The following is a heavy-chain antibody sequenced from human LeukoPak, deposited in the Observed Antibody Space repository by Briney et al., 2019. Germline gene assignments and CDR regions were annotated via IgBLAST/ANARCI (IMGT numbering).Heavy chain of an antibody. J-gene: IGHJ4*02. CDR1: GGSISSSSYY. CDR2: IYYSGST. D-gene: IGHD6-13*01. CDR3: ARRYRSSWGFYYFDY. Sequence: SETLSLTCTVSGGSISSSSYYWGWIRQPPGKGLEWIGSIYYSGSTYHNPSLKSRVTISVDTSKNQFSLKLSSVTAADTAVYYCARRYRSSWGFYYFDYWGQGTLVTVSS. V-gene: IGHV4-39*01.